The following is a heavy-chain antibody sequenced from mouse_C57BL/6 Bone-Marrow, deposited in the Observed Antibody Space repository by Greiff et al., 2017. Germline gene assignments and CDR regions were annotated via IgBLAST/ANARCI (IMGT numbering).Heavy chain of an antibody. CDR3: ARHEGCYWYFDV. V-gene: IGHV5-6*02. D-gene: IGHD6-1*01. CDR1: GFTFSSYG. CDR2: ISSGGSYT. Sequence: DVKLVESGGDLVKPGGSLKLSCAASGFTFSSYGMSWVRQTPDKRLEWVATISSGGSYTYYPDSVKGRFTISRDNAKNTLYLQMSSLKSEDTAMDYCARHEGCYWYFDVWGTGTTVTVSS. J-gene: IGHJ1*03.